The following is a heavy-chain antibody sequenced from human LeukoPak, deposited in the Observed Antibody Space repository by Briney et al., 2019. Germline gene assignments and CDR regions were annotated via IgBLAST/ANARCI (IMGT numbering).Heavy chain of an antibody. V-gene: IGHV3-30-3*02. D-gene: IGHD2-21*01. J-gene: IGHJ4*02. CDR1: GFPLVTFP. CDR3: AKSDCGGDGCNLLNY. CDR2: ISYDGSNK. Sequence: GGSLSSSLQAPGFPLVTFPMPWVGQAPAKGLGWWPVISYDGSNKYYADSVKGRFTISRDNSKDTLYLQMNGLRAEDTAVYFCAKSDCGGDGCNLLNYWGQGTLVTVSS.